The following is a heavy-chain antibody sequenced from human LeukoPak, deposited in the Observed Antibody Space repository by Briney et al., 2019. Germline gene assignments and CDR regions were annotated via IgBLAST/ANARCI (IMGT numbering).Heavy chain of an antibody. D-gene: IGHD1-26*01. J-gene: IGHJ4*02. V-gene: IGHV4-59*12. Sequence: PSQSLSLTGTVAGGSIRRSDWSWFPRPPGRGWKWMGEISLSWLTNYNPSLKSRVTMSLDKSKNHLSLNLTSVTSADTAVYYCSRESGAFSPFGYWGQGTLVTVSS. CDR1: GGSIRRSD. CDR3: SRESGAFSPFGY. CDR2: ISLSWLT.